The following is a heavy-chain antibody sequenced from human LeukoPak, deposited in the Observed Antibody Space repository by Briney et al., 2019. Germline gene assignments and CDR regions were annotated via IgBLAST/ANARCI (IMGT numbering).Heavy chain of an antibody. J-gene: IGHJ4*02. CDR3: KGTPLPNY. V-gene: IGHV2-5*02. CDR1: GCTLIPTGVG. Sequence: SGPTLVITRTTLALSITFYGCTLIPTGVGVAWIRQPPGKALEWLALIYWDDDRRYSPSLKSRLTSTKDTSKNQVVLTMTNMDPANVATLFGKGTPLPNYWGQGTLVTVSS. D-gene: IGHD3-10*01. CDR2: IYWDDDR.